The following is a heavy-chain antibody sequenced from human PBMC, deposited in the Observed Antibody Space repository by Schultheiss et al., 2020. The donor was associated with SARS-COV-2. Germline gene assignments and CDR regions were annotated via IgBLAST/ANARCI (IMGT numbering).Heavy chain of an antibody. CDR3: AKAMASGREMSDY. Sequence: GGSLRLSCAASGFTFSSYWMHWVRQAPGKGLVWVSRINSDGSSTSYADSVKGRFTISRDNAKNTLYLQMNSLRAEDTALYYCAKAMASGREMSDYWGQGTLVTVSS. CDR2: INSDGSST. V-gene: IGHV3-74*01. J-gene: IGHJ4*02. CDR1: GFTFSSYW. D-gene: IGHD5-24*01.